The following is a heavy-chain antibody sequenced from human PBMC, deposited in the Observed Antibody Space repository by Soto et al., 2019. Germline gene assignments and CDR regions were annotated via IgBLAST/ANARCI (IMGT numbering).Heavy chain of an antibody. CDR1: GFTFSSYS. CDR3: ARDAFYGSGSYLIWFDP. V-gene: IGHV3-21*01. J-gene: IGHJ5*02. D-gene: IGHD3-10*01. Sequence: VGSLRLSCAASGFTFSSYSMNWVRQAPGKGLEWVSSISSSSSYIYYADSVKGRFTISRDNAKNSLYLQMNSLRAEDTAVYYCARDAFYGSGSYLIWFDPWGQGTLVTVSS. CDR2: ISSSSSYI.